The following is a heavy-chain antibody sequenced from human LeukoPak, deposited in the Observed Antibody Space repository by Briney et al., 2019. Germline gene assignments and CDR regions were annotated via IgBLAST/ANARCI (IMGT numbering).Heavy chain of an antibody. CDR2: IIPIFGTA. CDR1: GGTFSSYA. V-gene: IGHV1-69*05. J-gene: IGHJ4*02. CDR3: AREDRYDSSGYYYGALDY. D-gene: IGHD3-22*01. Sequence: SVKLSCKASGGTFSSYAISWVRQAPGQGLEWMGGIIPIFGTANYAQKFQGRVTITTDESTSTAYMELSSLRSEDTAVYYCAREDRYDSSGYYYGALDYRGQGTLVTVSS.